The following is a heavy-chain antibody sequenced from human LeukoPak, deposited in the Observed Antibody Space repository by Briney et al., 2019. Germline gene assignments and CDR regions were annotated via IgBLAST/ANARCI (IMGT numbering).Heavy chain of an antibody. V-gene: IGHV4-4*07. CDR3: AREGYSSGWTDFDY. CDR1: GGSISSYY. D-gene: IGHD6-19*01. CDR2: IYTSGST. J-gene: IGHJ4*02. Sequence: PSETLSLTCTVSGGSISSYYWSWLRQPAGKGLEWIGRIYTSGSTNYNPSLKSRVTMSVDTSKNQFSLKLSSVTAADTAVYYCAREGYSSGWTDFDYWGQGTLVTVSS.